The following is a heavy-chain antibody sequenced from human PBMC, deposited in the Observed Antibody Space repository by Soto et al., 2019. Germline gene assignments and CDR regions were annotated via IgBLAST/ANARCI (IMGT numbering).Heavy chain of an antibody. Sequence: PSETLSLACSLYVLSFDGYYCGWIRQPPVNWLEWIGEINHSGSVNFNPNFKSRVSISLDTSKNQMSLQLSSVSAADTAVYYCEKGPQAGYYDPRNFYYSVHWGQGTMVTVSS. CDR3: EKGPQAGYYDPRNFYYSVH. CDR2: INHSGSV. D-gene: IGHD3-16*01. J-gene: IGHJ4*02. V-gene: IGHV4-34*01. CDR1: VLSFDGYY.